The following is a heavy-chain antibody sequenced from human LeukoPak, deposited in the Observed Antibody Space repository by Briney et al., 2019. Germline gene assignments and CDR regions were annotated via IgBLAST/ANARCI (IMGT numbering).Heavy chain of an antibody. CDR2: ISAYNGNT. CDR1: GYTFTSYG. CDR3: ARDSGYCSSTSCYNWASDI. Sequence: ASVKVSCKASGYTFTSYGISWVRQAPGQGLEWMGWISAYNGNTNYAQKLQGRVTMTTDTSTSTAYMELRSLRSDDTAVYYCARDSGYCSSTSCYNWASDIWGQGTMVTVSS. V-gene: IGHV1-18*01. D-gene: IGHD2-2*01. J-gene: IGHJ3*02.